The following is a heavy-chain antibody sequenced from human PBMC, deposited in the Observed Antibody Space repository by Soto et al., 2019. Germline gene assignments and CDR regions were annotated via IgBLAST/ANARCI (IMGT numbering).Heavy chain of an antibody. D-gene: IGHD6-19*01. CDR1: GFTFSSCG. J-gene: IGHJ6*02. Sequence: PGGSLRLSCAAAGFTFSSCGMHWVRQAPGKGLEWVAVISYDGSNKYYADSVKGRFTISRDNSKNTLYLQMNSLRAEDTAVYYCAKQTYSSGWYPYYYYGMDVWGQGTTVTVSS. CDR2: ISYDGSNK. CDR3: AKQTYSSGWYPYYYYGMDV. V-gene: IGHV3-30*18.